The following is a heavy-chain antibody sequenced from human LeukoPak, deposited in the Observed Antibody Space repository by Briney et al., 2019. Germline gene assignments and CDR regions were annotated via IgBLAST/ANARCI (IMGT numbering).Heavy chain of an antibody. CDR3: ATDLLVVVIPRGAFDI. CDR2: FDPEDGET. V-gene: IGHV1-24*01. Sequence: ASVKVSCKVSGYTLTELSMHWVRQAPGKGPEWMGGFDPEDGETIYAQKFQGRVTMTEDTSTDTAYMELSSLRSEDTAVYYCATDLLVVVIPRGAFDIWGQGTMVTVSS. J-gene: IGHJ3*02. D-gene: IGHD3-22*01. CDR1: GYTLTELS.